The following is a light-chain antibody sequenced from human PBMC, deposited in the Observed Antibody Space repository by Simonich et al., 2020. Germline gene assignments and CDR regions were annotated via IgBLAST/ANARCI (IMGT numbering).Light chain of an antibody. V-gene: IGLV2-8*01. J-gene: IGLJ2*01. CDR3: SSYAGSNPL. Sequence: QSALTQPASVSGSLGQSITISCTGTSSDVGGYNYVSWYQQHPGKAPKLMIYEVSKRPSGVPDRFSGSKSGNTASLTVSGLQAEDEADYYCSSYAGSNPLFGGGTKLTVL. CDR2: EVS. CDR1: SSDVGGYNY.